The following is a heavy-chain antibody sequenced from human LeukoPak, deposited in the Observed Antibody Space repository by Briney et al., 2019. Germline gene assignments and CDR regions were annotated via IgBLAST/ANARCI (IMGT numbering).Heavy chain of an antibody. V-gene: IGHV3-21*01. CDR3: ARDRRGYDFWSGYDY. CDR1: GFTFSSYS. Sequence: GGSLRPSCAASGFTFSSYSMNWVRQAPGKGLEWVSSISSSSSYIYYADSVKGRFTISRDNAKNSLYLQMNSLRAEDTAVYYCARDRRGYDFWSGYDYWGQGTLVTVSS. CDR2: ISSSSSYI. J-gene: IGHJ4*02. D-gene: IGHD3-3*01.